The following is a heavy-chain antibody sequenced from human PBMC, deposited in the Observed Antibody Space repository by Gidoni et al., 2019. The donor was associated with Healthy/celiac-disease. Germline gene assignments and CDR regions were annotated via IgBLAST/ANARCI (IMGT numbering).Heavy chain of an antibody. CDR2: INHSGST. Sequence: QVQLQQWGAGLLKPSETLSLTCAVYGRSFSGYYWSWIRQPPGKGLEWIGEINHSGSTNYNPSLKSRVTISVDTSKNQFSLKLSSVTAADTAVYYCARGISGYHDYWGQGTLVTVSS. D-gene: IGHD3-22*01. CDR3: ARGISGYHDY. CDR1: GRSFSGYY. J-gene: IGHJ4*02. V-gene: IGHV4-34*01.